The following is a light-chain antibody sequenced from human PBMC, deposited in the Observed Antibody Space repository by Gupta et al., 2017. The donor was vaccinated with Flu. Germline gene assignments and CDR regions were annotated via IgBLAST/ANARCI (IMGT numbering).Light chain of an antibody. J-gene: IGKJ2*01. V-gene: IGKV2-28*01. CDR3: RQGLEAPFT. CDR1: QWRGHSNGYNY. Sequence: VTPGEPASIYCRSSQWRGHSNGYNYLDWYLQRPGQSPQVIIYLGSRRACGVPERFSGSGSGSDFTLEISRVEADDVGIYYCRQGLEAPFTFGQGTTLDFK. CDR2: LGS.